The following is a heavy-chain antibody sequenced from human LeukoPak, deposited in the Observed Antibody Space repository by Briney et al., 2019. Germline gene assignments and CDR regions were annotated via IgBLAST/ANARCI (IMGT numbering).Heavy chain of an antibody. Sequence: SETLSLTCTVSGGSISSRGYHWGWIRQPPGKRLEWIATVYHNGETYNNPSLKSRVTMSVDTSKNQFSLKLSSVTAADTAVYYCARHKLGISWGYHFDYWGQGALVTVSS. CDR3: ARHKLGISWGYHFDY. CDR1: GGSISSRGYH. V-gene: IGHV4-39*01. J-gene: IGHJ4*02. D-gene: IGHD6-13*01. CDR2: VYHNGET.